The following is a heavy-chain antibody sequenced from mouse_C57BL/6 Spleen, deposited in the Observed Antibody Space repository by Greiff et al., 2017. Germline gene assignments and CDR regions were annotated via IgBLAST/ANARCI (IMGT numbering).Heavy chain of an antibody. V-gene: IGHV14-4*01. J-gene: IGHJ3*01. CDR3: TTGSYYGSSDGAY. D-gene: IGHD1-1*01. Sequence: VQLKQSGAELVRPGASVKLSCTASGFNIKDDYMHWVKQRPEQGLAWIGWIDPENGDTEYASKFQGKATITADTSSNTDYLQLNSLTSADTAVYYCTTGSYYGSSDGAYWGQGTLVTVSA. CDR1: GFNIKDDY. CDR2: IDPENGDT.